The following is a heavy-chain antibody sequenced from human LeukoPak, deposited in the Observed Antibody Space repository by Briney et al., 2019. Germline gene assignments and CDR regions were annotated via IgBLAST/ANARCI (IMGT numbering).Heavy chain of an antibody. CDR1: GDTLRVDY. CDR3: ARVGDHFHWNLDL. CDR2: IYSGATT. V-gene: IGHV3-53*01. J-gene: IGHJ2*01. D-gene: IGHD3-3*02. Sequence: GGSLRLSCAASGDTLRVDYMKWVGQAPGKGVEWVSIIYSGATTYYAASVKGRFTIPSNTSKNNVSLQMNALDPEVTAVYFCARVGDHFHWNLDLWGRGTLVTVSS.